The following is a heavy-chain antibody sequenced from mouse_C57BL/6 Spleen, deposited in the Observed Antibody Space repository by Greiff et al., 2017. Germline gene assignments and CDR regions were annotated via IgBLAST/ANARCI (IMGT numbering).Heavy chain of an antibody. V-gene: IGHV1-52*01. CDR3: AREAYYGNSYWYFDV. CDR2: IDPSDSET. D-gene: IGHD2-10*01. CDR1: GYTFTSYW. J-gene: IGHJ1*03. Sequence: QVQLQQPGAELVRPGSSVKLSCKASGYTFTSYWMHWVKQRPIQGLEWIGNIDPSDSETHYNQKFKDKATLTVDKSSSTAYTQLSSLTSEDSAVYYCAREAYYGNSYWYFDVWGTGTTVTVSS.